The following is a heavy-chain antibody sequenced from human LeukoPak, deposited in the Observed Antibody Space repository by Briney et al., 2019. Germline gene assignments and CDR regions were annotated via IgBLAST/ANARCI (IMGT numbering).Heavy chain of an antibody. CDR2: INPHSGGT. Sequence: ASVTVSFKTSGYMFTTYYPHWVRQAPGQGLEWMGWINPHSGGTNYSQKFQGRVTMTRDTSISTAYMELSRLRSDDTAVYYCAIRSGWYSYYYYMDVWGKGTTVTISS. V-gene: IGHV1-2*02. D-gene: IGHD6-19*01. CDR3: AIRSGWYSYYYYMDV. J-gene: IGHJ6*03. CDR1: GYMFTTYY.